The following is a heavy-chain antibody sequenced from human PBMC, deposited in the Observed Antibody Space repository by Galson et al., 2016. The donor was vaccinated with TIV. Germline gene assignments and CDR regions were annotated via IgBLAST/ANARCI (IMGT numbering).Heavy chain of an antibody. CDR2: LYTSGST. Sequence: VSGASISDYYWSWIRQPAGKGLEWIGRLYTSGSTKYNSSLKSRVTMSADTSKNQFSLKVTSVSAADTAMYYCARLPTIFGVVTPYFDLWGQGTLVTVSS. V-gene: IGHV4-4*07. D-gene: IGHD3-3*01. J-gene: IGHJ4*02. CDR3: ARLPTIFGVVTPYFDL. CDR1: GASISDYY.